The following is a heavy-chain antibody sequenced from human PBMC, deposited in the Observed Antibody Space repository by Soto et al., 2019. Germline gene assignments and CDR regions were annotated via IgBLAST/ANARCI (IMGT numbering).Heavy chain of an antibody. CDR3: AREDLSNRDVYNRVHWYFEL. J-gene: IGHJ2*01. D-gene: IGHD6-13*01. Sequence: QVQLQESGPGLVKPSQTLSLTCTVSGGSIRSDAYSWSWIRQHPGKGLEWIGSIYYSGTTYYNPSLESRVTMSVDTSKNHFSLKLSSVTAADTAVFYCAREDLSNRDVYNRVHWYFELWGRGTLVTVSS. V-gene: IGHV4-31*03. CDR1: GGSIRSDAYS. CDR2: IYYSGTT.